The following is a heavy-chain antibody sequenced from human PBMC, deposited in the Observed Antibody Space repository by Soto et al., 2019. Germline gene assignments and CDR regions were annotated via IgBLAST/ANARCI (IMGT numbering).Heavy chain of an antibody. V-gene: IGHV3-23*01. CDR2: ISGSGGST. Sequence: WGSLRLSCAASGFTFSSYAMSWVRQAPGKGLEWVSAISGSGGSTYYADSVKGRFTISRDNSKNTLYLQMNSLRAEDTAVYYCAKVARDGDYPFYYFDYWGQGTLVNVSS. CDR1: GFTFSSYA. J-gene: IGHJ4*02. D-gene: IGHD4-17*01. CDR3: AKVARDGDYPFYYFDY.